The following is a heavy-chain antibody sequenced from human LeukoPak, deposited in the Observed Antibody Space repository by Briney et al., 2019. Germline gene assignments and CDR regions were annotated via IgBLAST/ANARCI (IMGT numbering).Heavy chain of an antibody. D-gene: IGHD3-10*01. Sequence: SETLSLTCIVSGGSISSYYWSWLRQPPGKGLEWIGYISYSGTTHYNPSLDSRVTISVDTSKNQFSLKLNSVTAADTAVYSCARGGEYGSGSYFKYWGQGTLVTVSS. J-gene: IGHJ4*02. CDR3: ARGGEYGSGSYFKY. CDR1: GGSISSYY. CDR2: ISYSGTT. V-gene: IGHV4-59*12.